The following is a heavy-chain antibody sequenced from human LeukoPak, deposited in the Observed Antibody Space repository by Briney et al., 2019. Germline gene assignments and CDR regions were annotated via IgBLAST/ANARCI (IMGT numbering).Heavy chain of an antibody. Sequence: GASVKVSCKTSGYTFTSYYIHWVRQAPQAPGQGLEWMGIINSSGGSTSYAQKFQGRVTMTTETSTSTAYMELGSLGSDEAAVYYCARVDLLTGYYFFDYWGQGTLVTVSS. CDR1: GYTFTSYY. CDR2: INSSGGST. V-gene: IGHV1-46*01. J-gene: IGHJ4*02. D-gene: IGHD3-9*01. CDR3: ARVDLLTGYYFFDY.